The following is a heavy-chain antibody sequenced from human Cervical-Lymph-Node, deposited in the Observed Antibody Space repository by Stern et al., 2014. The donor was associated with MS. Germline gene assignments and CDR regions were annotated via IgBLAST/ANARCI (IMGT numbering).Heavy chain of an antibody. CDR1: GGSISSYY. V-gene: IGHV4-59*01. J-gene: IGHJ6*02. D-gene: IGHD3-3*01. CDR2: IYYSGST. CDR3: ARVGNHYDFWSGDGMDV. Sequence: QLQLQESGPGLVKPSETLSLTCTVSGGSISSYYWSWIRQPPGKGLEWIWYIYYSGSTNYNPSLKSRVTISVDTSKNQFSLKLSSVTAADTAVYYCARVGNHYDFWSGDGMDVWGQGTTVTVSS.